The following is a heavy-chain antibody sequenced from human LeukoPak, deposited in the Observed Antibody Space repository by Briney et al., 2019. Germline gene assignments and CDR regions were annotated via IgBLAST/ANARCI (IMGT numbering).Heavy chain of an antibody. D-gene: IGHD2-2*01. CDR1: GGSFSGYY. CDR3: ARDGVVVVPAAIAYDDAFDI. Sequence: SETLSLTCAVYGGSFSGYYWSWIRQPPGKGLEWIGEISHSGSTNYNTSLKSRVTISVDTSKNQFSLKLSSVTAADTAVYYCARDGVVVVPAAIAYDDAFDIWGQGTMVTVSS. CDR2: ISHSGST. V-gene: IGHV4-34*01. J-gene: IGHJ3*02.